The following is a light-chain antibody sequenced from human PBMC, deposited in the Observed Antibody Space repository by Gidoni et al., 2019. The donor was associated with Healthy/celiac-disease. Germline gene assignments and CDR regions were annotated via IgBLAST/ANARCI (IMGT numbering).Light chain of an antibody. J-gene: IGLJ1*01. CDR3: AAWDDSLNGLYV. CDR2: SNN. V-gene: IGLV1-44*01. CDR1: SSNIGSNT. Sequence: QSVLTQPPSASGTPGQGVTISCSGSSSNIGSNTVKWYQQLPGTAPKLLIYSNNQRPSGVPDRFSGSKSGTSASLAISGLQSEDEADYYCAAWDDSLNGLYVFGTGTKVTVL.